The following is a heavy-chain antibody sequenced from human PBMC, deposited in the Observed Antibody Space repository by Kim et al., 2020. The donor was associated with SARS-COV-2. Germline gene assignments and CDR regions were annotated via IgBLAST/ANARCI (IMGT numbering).Heavy chain of an antibody. CDR1: GFTFSSYS. CDR2: ISSSSSYI. J-gene: IGHJ4*02. Sequence: GGSLRISCAASGFTFSSYSMNWVRQAPGKGLEWVSSISSSSSYIYYADSVKGRFTISRDNAKNSLYLQMNSLRAEDTAVYYCARVHSSSFDYWGQGTLVTVSS. D-gene: IGHD6-13*01. V-gene: IGHV3-21*01. CDR3: ARVHSSSFDY.